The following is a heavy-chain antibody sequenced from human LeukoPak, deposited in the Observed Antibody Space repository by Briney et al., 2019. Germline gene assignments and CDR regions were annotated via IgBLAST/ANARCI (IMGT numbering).Heavy chain of an antibody. CDR1: GFTFTNYD. V-gene: IGHV3-13*01. CDR2: IGTAGDS. Sequence: GGSLRLSCAASGFTFTNYDMHWVRQATGEGLEWVSAIGTAGDSYYADSVKGRFTISRENAENSLYLQMNSLRAGDTAVYYCAITRLRGGMDVWGRGTTVTVSS. J-gene: IGHJ6*04. D-gene: IGHD1-14*01. CDR3: AITRLRGGMDV.